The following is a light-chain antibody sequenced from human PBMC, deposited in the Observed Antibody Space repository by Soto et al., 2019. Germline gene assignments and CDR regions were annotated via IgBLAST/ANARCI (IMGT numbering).Light chain of an antibody. Sequence: DIVITQSPYSLSVCLCERATINCKSIGSVLYSSNNKNYLAWYQQKPGQPPKLLIYWASTRESGVPDRFSGSGSGTDFTLTISSLQPEDFATYYCQQSYSTPPWTFGQGTKVDIK. V-gene: IGKV4-1*01. CDR1: GSVLYSSNNKNY. CDR2: WAS. CDR3: QQSYSTPPWT. J-gene: IGKJ1*01.